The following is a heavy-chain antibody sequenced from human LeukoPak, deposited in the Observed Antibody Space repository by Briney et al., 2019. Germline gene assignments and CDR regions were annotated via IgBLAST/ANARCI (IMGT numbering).Heavy chain of an antibody. CDR2: IYYSGST. J-gene: IGHJ4*02. CDR1: GGSISSYY. CDR3: ARVGAPYSSSWYFSL. D-gene: IGHD6-13*01. V-gene: IGHV4-59*01. Sequence: SETLSLTCTVSGGSISSYYWSWIRQPPGKGLEWIGYIYYSGSTNYNPSLKSRVTISVDTSKNQFSLKLSSVTAADTAVYCCARVGAPYSSSWYFSLWGQGTLVTVSS.